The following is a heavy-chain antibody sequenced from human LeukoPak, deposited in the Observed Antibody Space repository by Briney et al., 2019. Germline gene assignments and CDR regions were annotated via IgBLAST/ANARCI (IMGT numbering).Heavy chain of an antibody. J-gene: IGHJ4*02. V-gene: IGHV3-23*01. CDR3: ATYRQVLLPFES. CDR1: GFTFSSYA. Sequence: PGGSLRLSCAASGFTFSSYAMSWVRQAPGKGLEWVSVISGSGGSTSYADSVKGRFTISRDNSMNTLYLQMNSLRAEDTAVYYCATYRQVLLPFESWGQGTLVTVSS. D-gene: IGHD2-8*02. CDR2: ISGSGGST.